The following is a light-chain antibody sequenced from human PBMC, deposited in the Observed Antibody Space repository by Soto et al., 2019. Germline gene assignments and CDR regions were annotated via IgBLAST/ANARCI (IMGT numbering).Light chain of an antibody. CDR1: QSISSW. V-gene: IGKV1-5*03. Sequence: EIQMTQSPSTLSASVGDRVTITCRASQSISSWLAWYQQKPGKAPKLLIYKASSLESGVPSRFGGSGSGTEFTLTISSLQPDDFATYYCQHYNSYPWTFGQGTIVDVK. CDR2: KAS. J-gene: IGKJ1*01. CDR3: QHYNSYPWT.